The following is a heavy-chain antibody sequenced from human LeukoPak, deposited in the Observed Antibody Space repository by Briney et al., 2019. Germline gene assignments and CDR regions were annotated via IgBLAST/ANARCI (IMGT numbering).Heavy chain of an antibody. V-gene: IGHV4-59*01. Sequence: SETLSLTCSVSGGSISSYYWSWIRQPPGKGLEWIGYIYYSGTTNYNPSLKSRVTISVDTSKNQFSLNLSSVTAADTAVYYCARGAYYFDYWGQGTLVTVSS. CDR2: IYYSGTT. CDR3: ARGAYYFDY. CDR1: GGSISSYY. J-gene: IGHJ4*02.